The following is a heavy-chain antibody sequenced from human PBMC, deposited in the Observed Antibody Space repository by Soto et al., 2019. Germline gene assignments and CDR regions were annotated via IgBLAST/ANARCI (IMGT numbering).Heavy chain of an antibody. V-gene: IGHV3-30*18. CDR1: GFTFSEYG. CDR2: ISYGGSHK. Sequence: LRLSCIASGFTFSEYGIHWVRQAPGKGLEWVAVISYGGSHKYYAGSVKGRFTISRDDSKNTVYLQMNSLKTDDTAVYYCAKEMFPRTVLDSSSPWGDFWGRGSLVTVSS. J-gene: IGHJ4*02. D-gene: IGHD2-15*01. CDR3: AKEMFPRTVLDSSSPWGDF.